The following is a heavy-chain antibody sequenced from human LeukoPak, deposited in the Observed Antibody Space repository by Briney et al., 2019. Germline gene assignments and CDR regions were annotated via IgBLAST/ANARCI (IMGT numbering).Heavy chain of an antibody. CDR1: GFAFDDYA. D-gene: IGHD6-19*01. J-gene: IGHJ6*02. Sequence: PGRSLRLSCAASGFAFDDYAMHWVRHAPGKGLEWVSGISWNSGSIGYADSVKGRFTISRDNAKNSLYLQMNSLRAEDTALYYCARERGIAVAKLRYGMDVWGQGTTVTVSS. V-gene: IGHV3-9*01. CDR3: ARERGIAVAKLRYGMDV. CDR2: ISWNSGSI.